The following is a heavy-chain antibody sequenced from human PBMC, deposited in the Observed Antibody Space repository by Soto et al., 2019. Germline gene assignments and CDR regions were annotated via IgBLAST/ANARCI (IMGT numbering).Heavy chain of an antibody. J-gene: IGHJ4*02. D-gene: IGHD2-15*01. V-gene: IGHV3-30*18. CDR2: ISYDGSNK. CDR3: AKEGTGYYYFDY. Sequence: QVQLVESGGGVVQPGRSLRLSCAASGFTFSSYGMHWVRQAPGKGLEWVAVISYDGSNKYYADSVKGRFTISRDKSKNTLYLQMNSMRAEDTDVYYCAKEGTGYYYFDYWGQGTLVTVSS. CDR1: GFTFSSYG.